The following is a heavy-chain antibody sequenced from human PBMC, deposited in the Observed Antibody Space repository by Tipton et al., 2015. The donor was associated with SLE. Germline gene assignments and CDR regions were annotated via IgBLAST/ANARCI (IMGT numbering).Heavy chain of an antibody. J-gene: IGHJ4*02. CDR3: ARGNHRWLPFPCDY. Sequence: TLSLTCTVSGGSISSFYWRWIRQPPGTGLEWIGYIYYSGSTHYNPSLKSRVTISVDTSKNQFSLKLSSVTAADTAVYYCARGNHRWLPFPCDYWGQGTLVTVSS. D-gene: IGHD6-19*01. V-gene: IGHV4-59*01. CDR1: GGSISSFY. CDR2: IYYSGST.